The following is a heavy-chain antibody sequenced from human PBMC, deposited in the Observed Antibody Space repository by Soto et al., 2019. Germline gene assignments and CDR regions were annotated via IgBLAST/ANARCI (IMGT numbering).Heavy chain of an antibody. CDR2: ISSSSSTI. CDR3: ARDYSSYGPFDY. CDR1: GLPFSSYS. D-gene: IGHD5-18*01. V-gene: IGHV3-48*01. J-gene: IGHJ4*02. Sequence: PGGSLRLSCAAAGLPFSSYSMNWVRPAPGKGLEWVSYISSSSSTIYYADSVKGRFTISRDNAKNSLYLQMNSLRAEDTAVYYCARDYSSYGPFDYWGQGTLVTVSS.